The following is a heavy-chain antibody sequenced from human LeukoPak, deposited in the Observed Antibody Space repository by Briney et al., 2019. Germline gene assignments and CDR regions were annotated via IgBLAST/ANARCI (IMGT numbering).Heavy chain of an antibody. J-gene: IGHJ6*02. D-gene: IGHD4-17*01. CDR3: ARGPDMTTVTPTNYYYYAMDV. CDR2: INHSGST. Sequence: PSETLSLTCAVYGGSFSGYYWSWIRRPPGKGLDWIGEINHSGSTNYNPSLKSRVTISVDTSKNQFSLKLSSVTAADTAVYYCARGPDMTTVTPTNYYYYAMDVWGQGTTVTVSS. V-gene: IGHV4-34*01. CDR1: GGSFSGYY.